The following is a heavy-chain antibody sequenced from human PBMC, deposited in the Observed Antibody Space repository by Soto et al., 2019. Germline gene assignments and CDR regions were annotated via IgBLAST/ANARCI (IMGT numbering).Heavy chain of an antibody. CDR2: IYTSGST. CDR1: GGSISSFY. D-gene: IGHD6-19*01. Sequence: SETLSLTCTVSGGSISSFYWSWIRQPAGKGLEWIGRIYTSGSTNYNPSLKSRVTMSVDTSRNQFSLKLSSVTAADTAVYYCARGAVAGYYYYGMDVWGQGTTVTVSS. CDR3: ARGAVAGYYYYGMDV. V-gene: IGHV4-4*07. J-gene: IGHJ6*02.